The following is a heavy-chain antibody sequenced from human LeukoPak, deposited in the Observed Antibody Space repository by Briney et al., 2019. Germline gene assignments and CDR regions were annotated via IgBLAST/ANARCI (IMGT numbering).Heavy chain of an antibody. Sequence: GRSLRLSCAASGFTFRSYGMHCVSPAPGQGLEWISYIGVSSGNTKYADSVKGRFTISGDKAKNSVYLQMNSMRVEDTAVYYCARDTKYAFDNWGQGTLVTVSS. CDR1: GFTFRSYG. J-gene: IGHJ4*02. D-gene: IGHD2-2*01. V-gene: IGHV3-48*01. CDR2: IGVSSGNT. CDR3: ARDTKYAFDN.